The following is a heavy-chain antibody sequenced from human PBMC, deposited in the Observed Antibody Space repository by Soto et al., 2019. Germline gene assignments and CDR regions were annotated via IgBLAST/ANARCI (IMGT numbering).Heavy chain of an antibody. J-gene: IGHJ6*02. V-gene: IGHV6-1*01. Sequence: SQPLSLTCAISGDSVSSNSAAWNWIRQSPSRGLEWLGRTYYRSKWYNDYAVSVKSRITINPDTSKNQFSLQLNSVTPEDTAVYYCARGAVRGVPNYYYYGMDVWGQGTTVTVSS. CDR2: TYYRSKWYN. CDR1: GDSVSSNSAA. D-gene: IGHD3-10*01. CDR3: ARGAVRGVPNYYYYGMDV.